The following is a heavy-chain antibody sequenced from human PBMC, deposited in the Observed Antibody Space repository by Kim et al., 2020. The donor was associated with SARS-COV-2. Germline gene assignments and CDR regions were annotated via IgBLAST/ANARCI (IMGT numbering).Heavy chain of an antibody. CDR2: INHRGGT. J-gene: IGHJ4*02. V-gene: IGHV4-34*01. CDR3: ARVGGDGYRFDY. CDR1: GESFSGYF. D-gene: IGHD3-16*01. Sequence: SETLSLTCAVYGESFSGYFWSWIRQPPGKGLEWIGEINHRGGTNYNPSHKSRVTISVDTSKNQFSLKLSSVTAADMAVYYCARVGGDGYRFDYWGQGTLVTASS.